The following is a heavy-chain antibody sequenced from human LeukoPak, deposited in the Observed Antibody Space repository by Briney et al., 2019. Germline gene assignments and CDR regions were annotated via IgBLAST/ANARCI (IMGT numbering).Heavy chain of an antibody. Sequence: NPGGSLRLSCAASGFTVSSNYMSWVRQAPGKGLEWVSLIYSGGSTYYADSVKGRFTISRDNAKNSLYLQMNSLKTEDTAVYYCTRAGGVFDYWGQGTLVTVSS. D-gene: IGHD3-16*01. CDR2: IYSGGST. CDR3: TRAGGVFDY. J-gene: IGHJ4*02. V-gene: IGHV3-53*03. CDR1: GFTVSSNY.